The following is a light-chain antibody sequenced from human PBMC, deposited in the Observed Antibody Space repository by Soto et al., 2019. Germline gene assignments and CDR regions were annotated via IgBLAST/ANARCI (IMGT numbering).Light chain of an antibody. V-gene: IGKV3-15*01. CDR3: QQYNNWPPYT. CDR1: QSVSSN. CDR2: GAS. Sequence: EIVMTQSPVTLSVSPGERATLSCRASQSVSSNLAWYQQKCGQAPRLLIYGASTRATGIPARFSGNGSGTEFTLTISSLQSEDFAIYYRQQYNNWPPYTFGQGTKLEIK. J-gene: IGKJ2*01.